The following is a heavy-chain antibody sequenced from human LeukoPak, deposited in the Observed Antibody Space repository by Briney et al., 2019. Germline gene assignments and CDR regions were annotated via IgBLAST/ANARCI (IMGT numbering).Heavy chain of an antibody. Sequence: GGSLRLSCAASGFTFSSYSMNWVRQAPGKGLEWVSYISSSGSTIYYADSVKGRFTISRDNAKNSLYLQMNSLRAEDTAVYYCARDQGSLWFGEFISFDYWGQGTLVTVSS. V-gene: IGHV3-48*04. CDR3: ARDQGSLWFGEFISFDY. J-gene: IGHJ4*02. D-gene: IGHD3-10*01. CDR1: GFTFSSYS. CDR2: ISSSGSTI.